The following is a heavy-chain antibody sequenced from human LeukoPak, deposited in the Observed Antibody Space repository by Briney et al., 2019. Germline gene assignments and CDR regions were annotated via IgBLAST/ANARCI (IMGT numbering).Heavy chain of an antibody. CDR1: GGSISSGGYY. D-gene: IGHD6-6*01. Sequence: PSQTLSLTCTVSGGSISSGGYYWSWLRQHPGKGLEWIGYIYYSGSTYYNPSLKSRVTISVDTSKNQFSLKLSSVTAADTAVYYCARERVWYSSSSMGAFDIWGQGTMVTVSS. CDR3: ARERVWYSSSSMGAFDI. V-gene: IGHV4-31*03. J-gene: IGHJ3*02. CDR2: IYYSGST.